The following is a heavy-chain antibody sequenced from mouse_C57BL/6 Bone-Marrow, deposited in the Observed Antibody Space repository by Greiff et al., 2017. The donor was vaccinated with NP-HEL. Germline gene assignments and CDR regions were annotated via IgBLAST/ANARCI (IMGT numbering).Heavy chain of an antibody. Sequence: EVQLQQSGPVLVKPGASVKMSCKASGYTFTDYYMNWVKQSHGKSLEWIGVINPYNGGTSYNQKFKGKATLTVDKSSSTAYMELNSLTSEDSAVYYCARRIYYYGSSPWDFDVWGTGTTVTVSS. CDR1: GYTFTDYY. CDR2: INPYNGGT. J-gene: IGHJ1*03. V-gene: IGHV1-19*01. CDR3: ARRIYYYGSSPWDFDV. D-gene: IGHD1-1*01.